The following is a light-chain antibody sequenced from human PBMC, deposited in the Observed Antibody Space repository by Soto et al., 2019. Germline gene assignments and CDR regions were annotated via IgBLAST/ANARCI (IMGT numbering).Light chain of an antibody. V-gene: IGKV1-9*01. J-gene: IGKJ4*01. CDR3: QQINNYPLT. CDR2: TAS. CDR1: QDISSY. Sequence: DIQLTQSPSFLSASVGDRVTITCRASQDISSYLAWFQQKPGKAPKLLIYTASTLQSGVPSRFSGSGSGTEFTLTIISLQPEDVATYYCQQINNYPLTFGGGTKVEI.